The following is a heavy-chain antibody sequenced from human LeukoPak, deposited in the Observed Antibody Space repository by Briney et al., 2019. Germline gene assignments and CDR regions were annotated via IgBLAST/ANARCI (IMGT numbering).Heavy chain of an antibody. J-gene: IGHJ4*02. CDR1: GFTVSSNY. CDR3: ARRWFGELLYY. D-gene: IGHD3-10*01. CDR2: IYSGGST. Sequence: PGGSLRLSCAASGFTVSSNYMSWVRQAPGKGLEWVSVIYSGGSTYYADSVKGRFTISRDNSKNTPYLQMNSLRAEDTAVYYCARRWFGELLYYWGQGTLVTVSS. V-gene: IGHV3-53*01.